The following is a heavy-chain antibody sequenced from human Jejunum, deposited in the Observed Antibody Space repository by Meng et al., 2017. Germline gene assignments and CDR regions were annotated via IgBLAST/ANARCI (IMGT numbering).Heavy chain of an antibody. J-gene: IGHJ5*01. Sequence: QLHLRQWGRGLLKPSETLSLTCTVYSGSFTGYYWSWVRQSPGKGLEWIGEIHQTGSTNYSPSLQSRVTISIDTSKNEFSLELRSVTAADTAVYYCARYLWSRGLFDSWGQGTLVTVSS. CDR3: ARYLWSRGLFDS. CDR2: IHQTGST. V-gene: IGHV4-34*01. CDR1: SGSFTGYY. D-gene: IGHD2-21*01.